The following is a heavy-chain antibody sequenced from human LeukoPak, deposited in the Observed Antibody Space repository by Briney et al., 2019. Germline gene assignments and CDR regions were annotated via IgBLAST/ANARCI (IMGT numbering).Heavy chain of an antibody. CDR3: ARDYSSGRDF. Sequence: GGSLRLSCAASGFTFSTKWMSWVAKAPGKGLECVATINQDGSDQYYVDSVKGRFTISRQDAKNSLDLQMNSLRAEDTAVYYCARDYSSGRDFWGQGTLATVSS. CDR1: GFTFSTKW. J-gene: IGHJ4*02. D-gene: IGHD3-22*01. V-gene: IGHV3-7*04. CDR2: INQDGSDQ.